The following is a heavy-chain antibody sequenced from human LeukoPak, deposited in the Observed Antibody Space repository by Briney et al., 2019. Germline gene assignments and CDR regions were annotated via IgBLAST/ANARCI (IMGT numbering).Heavy chain of an antibody. CDR2: IYYSGST. D-gene: IGHD2/OR15-2a*01. V-gene: IGHV4-59*01. CDR3: ARDLEGYFYY. Sequence: PSETLSLTCTVSGGSISSYYWSWIRQPPGKGLEWIGYIYYSGSTNYNPSLKSRVTISVDTSKNQFSLKLSSMTAADTAVYYCARDLEGYFYYWGQGTLVTVSS. CDR1: GGSISSYY. J-gene: IGHJ4*02.